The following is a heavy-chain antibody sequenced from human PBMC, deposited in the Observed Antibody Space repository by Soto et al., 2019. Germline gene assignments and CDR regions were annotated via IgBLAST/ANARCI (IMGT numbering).Heavy chain of an antibody. J-gene: IGHJ5*02. CDR1: GFTFSSYA. Sequence: PGGSLRLSCAASGFTFSSYAMHWVRQAPGKGLEWVAVISYDGSNKYYADSVKGRFTISRDNSKNTLYLQMNSLRAEDTAVYYCAKDEYYDFWSGYYSIWFDPWGQGTLVTVCS. CDR2: ISYDGSNK. CDR3: AKDEYYDFWSGYYSIWFDP. D-gene: IGHD3-3*01. V-gene: IGHV3-30-3*01.